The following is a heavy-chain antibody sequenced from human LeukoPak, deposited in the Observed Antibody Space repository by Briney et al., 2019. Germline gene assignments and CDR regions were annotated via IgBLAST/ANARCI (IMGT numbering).Heavy chain of an antibody. CDR1: GGSISSYY. Sequence: PSETLSLTCTVSGGSISSYYWSWIRQPPGKGLEWIGYIYYSGSTNYNPSLKSRVTISVDTSKNQFSLKLSSVTAADTAVYYCARSRDFWSGKHFDYWGQGTLVTVSS. CDR2: IYYSGST. J-gene: IGHJ4*02. V-gene: IGHV4-59*01. CDR3: ARSRDFWSGKHFDY. D-gene: IGHD3-3*01.